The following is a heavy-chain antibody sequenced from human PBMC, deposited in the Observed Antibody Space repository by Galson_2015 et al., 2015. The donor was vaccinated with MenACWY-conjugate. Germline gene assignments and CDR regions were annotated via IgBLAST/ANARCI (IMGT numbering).Heavy chain of an antibody. CDR2: ISVSGDNA. V-gene: IGHV3-23*01. Sequence: SLRLSCAASGFTFSSSAMNWVRQAPGMGRGWASTISVSGDNAHYPDSVKGRFTISRDNSKNLLFLQMNSLRADDAAIYFCATSNDLDVWGRGTTVTVSS. CDR1: GFTFSSSA. D-gene: IGHD3-16*01. J-gene: IGHJ6*02. CDR3: ATSNDLDV.